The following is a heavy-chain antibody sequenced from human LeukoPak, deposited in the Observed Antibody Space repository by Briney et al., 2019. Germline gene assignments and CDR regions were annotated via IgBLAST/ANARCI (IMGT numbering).Heavy chain of an antibody. CDR2: ISSSGSTI. Sequence: GGSLRLSCAASGFTFSSYSMNWVRQAPGKGLEWVSYISSSGSTIYYADSVKGRFTISRDNAKNSLYLQMNSLRAEDTAVYYCASISLYGSGSPFDYWGQGTLVTVSS. CDR3: ASISLYGSGSPFDY. V-gene: IGHV3-48*04. J-gene: IGHJ4*02. CDR1: GFTFSSYS. D-gene: IGHD3-10*01.